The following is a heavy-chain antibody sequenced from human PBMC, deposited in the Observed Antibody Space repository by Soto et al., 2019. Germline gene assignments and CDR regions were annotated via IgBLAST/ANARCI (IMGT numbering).Heavy chain of an antibody. CDR2: IYYSGST. J-gene: IGHJ4*02. CDR1: GGSISSGDYY. D-gene: IGHD5-12*01. Sequence: SETLSLTCTVSGGSISSGDYYWSWIRQPPGKGLEWIGYIYYSGSTYYNPSLKSRVTISVDTSKNQFSLKLSSVTAADTAVYYCAREVGERDIVATGHFDYWGQGTLVTVSS. CDR3: AREVGERDIVATGHFDY. V-gene: IGHV4-30-4*01.